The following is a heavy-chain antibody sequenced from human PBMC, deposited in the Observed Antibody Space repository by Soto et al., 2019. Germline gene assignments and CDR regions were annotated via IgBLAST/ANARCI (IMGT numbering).Heavy chain of an antibody. CDR3: ARYGGFGELKY. CDR1: GDTFSGYP. J-gene: IGHJ4*02. CDR2: IIPVFGTT. Sequence: QVQLVQSGAELKKPGSSVKVSCKASGDTFSGYPINWVRQAPGEGLEWMGRIIPVFGTTNDAQRFEGRVTFTADEATNTAYMELTGLLSEATAVYYCARYGGFGELKYWGPGTLVTVSS. D-gene: IGHD3-10*01. V-gene: IGHV1-69*18.